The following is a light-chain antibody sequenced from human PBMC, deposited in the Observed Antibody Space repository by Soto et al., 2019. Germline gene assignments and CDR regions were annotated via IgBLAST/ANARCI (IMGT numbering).Light chain of an antibody. CDR3: QQYYTTPIN. Sequence: DIVMTQSPDALAVSLGERATINCKSSQSVLYSSNNKNCLAWYQQKPGQPPKLVIYWASTRESGVPDRFSGSGSGTDFTLTVSSLQAEDVAVYYCQQYYTTPINFGQGTRLEI. CDR1: QSVLYSSNNKNC. CDR2: WAS. V-gene: IGKV4-1*01. J-gene: IGKJ5*01.